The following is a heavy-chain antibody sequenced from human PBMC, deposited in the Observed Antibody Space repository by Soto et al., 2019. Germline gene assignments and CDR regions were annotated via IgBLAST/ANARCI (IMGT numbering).Heavy chain of an antibody. Sequence: QVQLVESGGGVVQPGRSLRLSCAASGFTFSSYGMHWVRQAPGKGLEWVAVISYDGSNNYYADSVKGRFTISRDNSKNTLYLQMNSMRAEDTAVYYCAKDSVTGEAKDDYGMDVWGRGTTDTVSS. CDR2: ISYDGSNN. J-gene: IGHJ6*02. D-gene: IGHD1-26*01. CDR1: GFTFSSYG. CDR3: AKDSVTGEAKDDYGMDV. V-gene: IGHV3-30*18.